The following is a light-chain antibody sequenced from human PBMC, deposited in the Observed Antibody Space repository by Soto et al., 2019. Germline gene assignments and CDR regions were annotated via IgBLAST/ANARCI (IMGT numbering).Light chain of an antibody. CDR3: QQYGSSRIT. J-gene: IGKJ5*01. V-gene: IGKV3-20*01. CDR2: GAS. CDR1: QSVSSSY. Sequence: EIVLTQSPGTQSLSQGERTTISCRASQSVSSSYLAWYQQKPGQAPRLLIYGASSRATGIPDRFSGSGSGTDFTLTIIRLEPEDFAVYYCQQYGSSRITFGQGTRLEIK.